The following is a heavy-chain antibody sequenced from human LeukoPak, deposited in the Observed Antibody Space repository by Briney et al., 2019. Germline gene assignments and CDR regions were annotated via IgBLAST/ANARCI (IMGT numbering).Heavy chain of an antibody. CDR3: ARGESSSSWYEGDAFDI. J-gene: IGHJ3*02. D-gene: IGHD6-13*01. V-gene: IGHV1-2*02. Sequence: ASVKVSCKASGYTFTGYYMLWVRQAPGQGLEWMGWINPNSGGTNYAQKFQGRVTMTRDTSISTAYMELSRLRSDDTAVDYCARGESSSSWYEGDAFDIWGQGTMVTVSS. CDR2: INPNSGGT. CDR1: GYTFTGYY.